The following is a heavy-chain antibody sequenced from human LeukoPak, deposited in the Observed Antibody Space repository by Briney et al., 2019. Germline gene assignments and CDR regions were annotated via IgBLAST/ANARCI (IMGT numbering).Heavy chain of an antibody. D-gene: IGHD4-23*01. J-gene: IGHJ4*02. Sequence: SETLSLTCTVSGGSISSSSYYWSWIGQPPGKGLEWIGSIYYSGSTYYNPSLKSRVTISVDTSKNQFSLKLSSVTAADTAMYYCARGLEWELTFDYWGQGTLVTVSS. V-gene: IGHV4-39*07. CDR2: IYYSGST. CDR3: ARGLEWELTFDY. CDR1: GGSISSSSYY.